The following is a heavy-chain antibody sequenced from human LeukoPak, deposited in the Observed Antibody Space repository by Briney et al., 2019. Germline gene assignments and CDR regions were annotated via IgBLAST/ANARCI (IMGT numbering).Heavy chain of an antibody. D-gene: IGHD5-24*01. CDR3: ARDGLNYYYYMDV. J-gene: IGHJ6*03. CDR1: GRSLSIYY. Sequence: SDTLSLTCTVSGRSLSIYYWSWIRQPPGKGLEWIGYIYYSGNTNYNPSLKSRVTISVATSKNQFSLMVRSENAADTAVYYCARDGLNYYYYMDVWGKGTTVTVSS. V-gene: IGHV4-59*07. CDR2: IYYSGNT.